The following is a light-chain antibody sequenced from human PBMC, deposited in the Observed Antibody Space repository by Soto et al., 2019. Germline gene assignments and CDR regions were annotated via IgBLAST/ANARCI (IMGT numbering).Light chain of an antibody. V-gene: IGLV2-11*01. J-gene: IGLJ2*01. CDR3: CSYAGSYTLL. CDR1: SSDVGTYNY. CDR2: DVT. Sequence: QSALTQPRSVSGSPGQSVTISCTGTSSDVGTYNYVSWYQQHPGKAPKLMIYDVTKRPSGVPDRFSASKSGKTASLTISGLQAEDEADYYCCSYAGSYTLLVGGGTK.